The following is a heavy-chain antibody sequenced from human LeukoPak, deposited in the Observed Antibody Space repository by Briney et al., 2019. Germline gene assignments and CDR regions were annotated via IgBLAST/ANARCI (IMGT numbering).Heavy chain of an antibody. J-gene: IGHJ4*02. V-gene: IGHV4-59*11. Sequence: SETLSLTCTVSGGSISSHYWSRIRQPPGKGLEWIGYIYNSGSTNYNPSLKSRVTISVDTSKNQFSLKLSSVTAADTAVYFCASDLGGYSSIWPCFDYWGQGTLVTVSS. D-gene: IGHD6-13*01. CDR1: GGSISSHY. CDR2: IYNSGST. CDR3: ASDLGGYSSIWPCFDY.